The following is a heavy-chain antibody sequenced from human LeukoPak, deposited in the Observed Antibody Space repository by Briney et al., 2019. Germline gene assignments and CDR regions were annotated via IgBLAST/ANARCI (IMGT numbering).Heavy chain of an antibody. Sequence: GASVKVSCKASGFTFTGYYVHWVRQAPGQGLEWMGWINLNSGGTNYAQKFQGRVTMTRDTSISTAYMELSGLRSDDTALYYCVRDQATVTTPYFDYWGQGTLVTVSS. CDR1: GFTFTGYY. D-gene: IGHD4-17*01. V-gene: IGHV1-2*02. CDR2: INLNSGGT. J-gene: IGHJ4*02. CDR3: VRDQATVTTPYFDY.